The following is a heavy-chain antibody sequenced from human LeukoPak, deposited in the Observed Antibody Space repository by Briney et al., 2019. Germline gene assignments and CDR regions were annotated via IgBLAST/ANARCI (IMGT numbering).Heavy chain of an antibody. CDR1: GGTFSSYA. Sequence: SVKVSCKASGGTFSSYAISWVRQAPGQGLEWMGGIIPIFGTANYAQKFQGRVTITADESTSTAYMELSSLRSEDTAAYYCARDRLMVRGVIDYWGQGALVTVSS. V-gene: IGHV1-69*13. CDR3: ARDRLMVRGVIDY. J-gene: IGHJ4*02. D-gene: IGHD3-10*01. CDR2: IIPIFGTA.